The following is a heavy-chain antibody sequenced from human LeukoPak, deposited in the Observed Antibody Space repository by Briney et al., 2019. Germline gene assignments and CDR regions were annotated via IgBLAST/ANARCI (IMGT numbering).Heavy chain of an antibody. Sequence: SGGSLRLSCAASGFTFSSYSMNWVRQAPGKGLEWVSFVSSSSSYIYYADSVRGRFTISRDNAKNSVYLQMNSLRAEDTAVYYCARAEGSYYGSGSSIDFWGQGTLVTVSS. CDR3: ARAEGSYYGSGSSIDF. D-gene: IGHD3-10*01. J-gene: IGHJ4*02. CDR2: VSSSSSYI. V-gene: IGHV3-21*01. CDR1: GFTFSSYS.